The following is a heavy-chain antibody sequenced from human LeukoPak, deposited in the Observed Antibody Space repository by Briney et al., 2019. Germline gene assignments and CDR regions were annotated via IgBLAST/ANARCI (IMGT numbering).Heavy chain of an antibody. J-gene: IGHJ4*02. Sequence: SETLSLTCTVSGGSISSYYWSWIRQPPGKGLEWIGYIYYTGSTNYNPSLKSRVTISVDTSKNQFSLKLSSVTAADTAVYYCARRLGGTEHFDYWGQGTLVTVSS. V-gene: IGHV4-59*01. CDR3: ARRLGGTEHFDY. CDR1: GGSISSYY. D-gene: IGHD1-26*01. CDR2: IYYTGST.